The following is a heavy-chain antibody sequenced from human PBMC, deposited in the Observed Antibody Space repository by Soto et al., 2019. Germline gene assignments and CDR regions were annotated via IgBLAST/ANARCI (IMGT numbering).Heavy chain of an antibody. CDR2: IYWDDDK. CDR3: AHRVLRTVFGLVTTTAIYFDF. Sequence: QITLNESGPAQVKPRQTLTLTCTFSGFSLTTSGVGVGWIRQSPGRAPEWLALIYWDDDKRYSPSLKSRLNITKDASTNPVVLTMADLDPADTATYYCAHRVLRTVFGLVTTTAIYFDFWGQGTPVAVSS. D-gene: IGHD3-3*01. V-gene: IGHV2-5*02. CDR1: GFSLTTSGVG. J-gene: IGHJ4*02.